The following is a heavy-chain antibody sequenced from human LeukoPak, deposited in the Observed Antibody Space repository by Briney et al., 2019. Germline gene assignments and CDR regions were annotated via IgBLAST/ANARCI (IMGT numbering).Heavy chain of an antibody. CDR2: IEQDGSET. J-gene: IGHJ4*02. Sequence: GGSLRLSCAASGFTFSSYSMNWVRQAPGKGLEWVADIEQDGSETYYVDSVKGRFTISRDNAKDSLYLQMNSLRAEDTAVYYCARDKRLSTSWYGGRFWGQGSLVTVSS. CDR1: GFTFSSYS. V-gene: IGHV3-7*01. CDR3: ARDKRLSTSWYGGRF. D-gene: IGHD2-2*01.